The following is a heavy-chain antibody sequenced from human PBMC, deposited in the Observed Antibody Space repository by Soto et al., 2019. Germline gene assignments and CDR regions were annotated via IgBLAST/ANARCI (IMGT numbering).Heavy chain of an antibody. J-gene: IGHJ5*01. V-gene: IGHV3-74*01. D-gene: IGHD7-27*01. CDR3: ARGWGFPDS. CDR2: INLDGSST. Sequence: EVQLVESGGGLIQPGGALRLTCTASGFSLSHYWMHWIRQAPGKGLVCVSRINLDGSSTDYAPSVKGRFTISRDNAQNTRHMHMNSLAADDTAVYDCARGWGFPDSWGRGTLGTVSS. CDR1: GFSLSHYW.